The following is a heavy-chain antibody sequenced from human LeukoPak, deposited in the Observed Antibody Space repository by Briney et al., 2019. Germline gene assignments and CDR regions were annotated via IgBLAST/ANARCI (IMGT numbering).Heavy chain of an antibody. CDR2: IYSNGWT. V-gene: IGHV4-61*02. CDR3: ARGSGWNSFDP. Sequence: PSQTLSLTGTVSGGSISTDLYYWTWIRQPAGKGLEWIGRIYSNGWTDYNPPLKSRVSISIDTSKNHFSLKMSLATAADTALYYCARGSGWNSFDPWGQGTLVTVSS. D-gene: IGHD6-19*01. CDR1: GGSISTDLYY. J-gene: IGHJ5*02.